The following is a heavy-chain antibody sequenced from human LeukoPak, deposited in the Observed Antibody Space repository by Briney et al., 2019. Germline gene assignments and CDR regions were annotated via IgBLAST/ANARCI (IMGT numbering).Heavy chain of an antibody. Sequence: ASVKVSCMASGYTFTGYYMHWVRQAPGLGLEWMGWINPNSGGTNYAQKFQGRVTMTRDTSISTAYMELSRLRSDDTAVYYCARGDRIQLWLLYYFDYWGQGTLVTVSS. V-gene: IGHV1-2*02. CDR1: GYTFTGYY. D-gene: IGHD5-18*01. CDR2: INPNSGGT. J-gene: IGHJ4*02. CDR3: ARGDRIQLWLLYYFDY.